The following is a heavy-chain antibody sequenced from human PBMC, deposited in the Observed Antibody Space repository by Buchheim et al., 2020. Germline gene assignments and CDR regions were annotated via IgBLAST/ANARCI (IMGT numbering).Heavy chain of an antibody. CDR2: ISTSGSAI. D-gene: IGHD5-18*01. CDR1: GFIFSSYK. Sequence: EVQLVESGGGLVQPGGSLRLSCAASGFIFSSYKLNWVRQAPGKGLEWVSYISTSGSAIYYADSVKGRFTISRDNAKNSLYLQMNSLRAEDTAVYYCARGIQFYYYGMDVWGQGTT. CDR3: ARGIQFYYYGMDV. J-gene: IGHJ6*02. V-gene: IGHV3-48*03.